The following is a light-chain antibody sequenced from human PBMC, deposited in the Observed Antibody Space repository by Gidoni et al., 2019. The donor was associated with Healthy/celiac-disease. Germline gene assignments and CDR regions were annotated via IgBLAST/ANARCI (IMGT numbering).Light chain of an antibody. J-gene: IGKJ3*01. CDR3: KQYDNLPRVT. V-gene: IGKV1-33*01. CDR1: QDISNY. CDR2: GAS. Sequence: DIQMTQSPSSLSASVGDRVTITCQASQDISNYLNWYQQKPGKAPKPLNYGASNLETGDPSRFSESESGTDFTFTMSSLKPEDIATDYCKQYDNLPRVTFGPGTKVDIK.